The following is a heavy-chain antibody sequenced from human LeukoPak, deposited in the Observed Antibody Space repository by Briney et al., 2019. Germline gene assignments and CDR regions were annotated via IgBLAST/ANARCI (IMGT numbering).Heavy chain of an antibody. J-gene: IGHJ4*02. CDR2: MWYDGNRE. V-gene: IGHV3-33*01. CDR1: GFILSTHG. D-gene: IGHD1-26*01. Sequence: GGSLRLSCAASGFILSTHGMHWVRQAPGKGLEWVAGMWYDGNREDYADSVKGRFTISRDMSKNTLNLQMNSLRVEDTAMFYCARDLSFGSLDFRGQGTLVTVSS. CDR3: ARDLSFGSLDF.